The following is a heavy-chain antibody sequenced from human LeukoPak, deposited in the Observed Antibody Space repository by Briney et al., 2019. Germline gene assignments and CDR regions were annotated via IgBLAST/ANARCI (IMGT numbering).Heavy chain of an antibody. CDR3: AKARRNSSGWYRWYFDL. Sequence: GGSLRLSCAASGFTFSSYSMNWVRQAPGKGLEWVSSISSSSSYIYYADSVKGRFTISRDNAKNSLYLQMNSLRAEDTALYYCAKARRNSSGWYRWYFDLWGRGTLVPVSS. J-gene: IGHJ2*01. CDR2: ISSSSSYI. D-gene: IGHD6-19*01. V-gene: IGHV3-21*04. CDR1: GFTFSSYS.